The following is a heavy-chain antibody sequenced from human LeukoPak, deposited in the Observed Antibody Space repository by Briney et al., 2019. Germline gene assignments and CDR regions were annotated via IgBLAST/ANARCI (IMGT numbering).Heavy chain of an antibody. Sequence: ASVKVSCKASGYTFTSYYMHWVRQAPGQGLEWMGIINPSGGSTSYAQKFQGRVTMTRDMSTSTVYMELSSLRSEDTAVYYCARVSGAAAGTPPNWFDPWGQGTLVTVSS. CDR1: GYTFTSYY. CDR2: INPSGGST. D-gene: IGHD6-13*01. CDR3: ARVSGAAAGTPPNWFDP. J-gene: IGHJ5*02. V-gene: IGHV1-46*01.